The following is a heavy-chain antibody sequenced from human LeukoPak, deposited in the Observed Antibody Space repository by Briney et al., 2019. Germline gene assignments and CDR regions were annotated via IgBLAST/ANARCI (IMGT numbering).Heavy chain of an antibody. CDR1: GGSISSGGYY. V-gene: IGHV4-31*03. CDR3: ARVTGTTPFDC. D-gene: IGHD1-1*01. CDR2: IYYSGST. Sequence: SETLSLTCTVSGGSISSGGYYWSWIRQHPGKGLEWIGYIYYSGSTYYNPSLKSRVTISVDKSKNQFSLKLSSVTAADTAVYFCARVTGTTPFDCWGQGTLVTVSS. J-gene: IGHJ4*02.